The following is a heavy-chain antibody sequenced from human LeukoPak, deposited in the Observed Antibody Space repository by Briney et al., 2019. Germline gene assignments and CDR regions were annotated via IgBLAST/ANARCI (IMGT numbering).Heavy chain of an antibody. J-gene: IGHJ4*02. CDR3: VRAAAASFDY. V-gene: IGHV3-74*01. D-gene: IGHD6-13*01. Sequence: GGSLRLSCAASGFAFSSYWMHWVRQAPGKGLVWVSRTNSDGSSISYADSVKGRFTISRDNAKNTLYLQMNSLRAEDTAVYYCVRAAAASFDYWGQGTLVTVSS. CDR1: GFAFSSYW. CDR2: TNSDGSSI.